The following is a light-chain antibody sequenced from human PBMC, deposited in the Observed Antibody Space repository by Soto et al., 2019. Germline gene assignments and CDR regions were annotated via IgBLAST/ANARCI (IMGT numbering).Light chain of an antibody. CDR1: QTISRY. CDR3: QHRNNWPLT. CDR2: DAS. J-gene: IGKJ4*01. V-gene: IGKV3-11*01. Sequence: EIVLTQSPATLSLSPGERATLSCRASQTISRYLAWYQQRPGQAPRLLIYDASNRATDIPARFSGSGSGTDFTLTTSSLEPEDFAVYYCQHRNNWPLTFGGGTKVEIK.